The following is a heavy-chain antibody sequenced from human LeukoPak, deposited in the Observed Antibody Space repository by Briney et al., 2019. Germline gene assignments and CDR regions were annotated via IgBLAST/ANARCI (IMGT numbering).Heavy chain of an antibody. CDR3: ARDSLYYFNY. J-gene: IGHJ4*02. CDR2: ISNSSSYI. CDR1: GVTFSSYS. Sequence: PGGSLRLSCEASGVTFSSYSMNWVRQAPGKGLEWVSSISNSSSYIYYADSVKGRFTISRDNAKNSLYLQMNSLGAEDTAVYYCARDSLYYFNYWGQGTLVTVSS. D-gene: IGHD3-10*01. V-gene: IGHV3-21*01.